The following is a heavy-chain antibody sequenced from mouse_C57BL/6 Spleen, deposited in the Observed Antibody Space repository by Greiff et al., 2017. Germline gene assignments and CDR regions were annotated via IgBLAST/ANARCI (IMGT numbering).Heavy chain of an antibody. D-gene: IGHD3-3*01. CDR2: IDPSDSET. V-gene: IGHV1-52*01. CDR1: GYTFTSYW. J-gene: IGHJ2*01. CDR3: ARDGGQGGYFDY. Sequence: QVQLQQPGAELVRPGSSVKLSCKASGYTFTSYWMHWVKQRPIQGLEWIGNIDPSDSETHYNQKFKDKATLTVDKSSSTAYMQLSSLTSEDSAVYCCARDGGQGGYFDYWGQGTTLTVAS.